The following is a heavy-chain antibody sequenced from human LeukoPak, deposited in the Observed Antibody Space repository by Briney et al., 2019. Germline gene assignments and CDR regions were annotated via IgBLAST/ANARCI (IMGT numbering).Heavy chain of an antibody. Sequence: SEPLSLTCTVSGGSIGSSSYYWGCIRQPPGKGLEWIGSIHYNGSTCYNPSLQSRVIMSVDTSKNQFSLNLTSVAAADAAMYYCARDRGVPRPYYFDQWGQGTLGTVSS. J-gene: IGHJ4*02. CDR3: ARDRGVPRPYYFDQ. CDR2: IHYNGST. V-gene: IGHV4-39*07. D-gene: IGHD3-10*01. CDR1: GGSIGSSSYY.